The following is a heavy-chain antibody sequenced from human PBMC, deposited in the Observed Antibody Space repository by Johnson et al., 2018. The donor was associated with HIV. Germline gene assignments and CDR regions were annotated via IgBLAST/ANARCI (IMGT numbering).Heavy chain of an antibody. J-gene: IGHJ3*02. D-gene: IGHD3-10*01. Sequence: VQLVESGGGGVQPGRSLRLSCAASGFSFSDYGMHWVRQAPGKGLEWVAVILFDGSNKYYAASVKGRFTISRDTSKNTLYLQMNSLRTEDTAVYYCAKDTGGNSGSDAFDIWGQGTLVTVSS. V-gene: IGHV3-30*18. CDR2: ILFDGSNK. CDR3: AKDTGGNSGSDAFDI. CDR1: GFSFSDYG.